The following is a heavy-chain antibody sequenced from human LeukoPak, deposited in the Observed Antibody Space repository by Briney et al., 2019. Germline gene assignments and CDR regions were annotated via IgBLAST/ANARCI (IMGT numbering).Heavy chain of an antibody. CDR2: IGNNGGGI. Sequence: GGSLRLSCAASGFTFSTYTMYWVRHPPGKRLEWVSIIGNNGGGIHYADSVRGRFTISRDNSKDALYLQMNSLRVEDTAVYYCAIDPNWGTHSWGQGVLVTVSS. J-gene: IGHJ4*02. CDR3: AIDPNWGTHS. CDR1: GFTFSTYT. V-gene: IGHV3-23*01. D-gene: IGHD7-27*01.